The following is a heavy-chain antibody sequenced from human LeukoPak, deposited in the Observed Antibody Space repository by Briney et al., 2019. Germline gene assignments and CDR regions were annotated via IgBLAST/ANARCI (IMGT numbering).Heavy chain of an antibody. CDR2: IYYSGST. CDR1: GGSISSSSYY. D-gene: IGHD6-6*01. J-gene: IGHJ4*02. Sequence: SETLSLTCTVSGGSISSSSYYWGWIRQPPGKGLEWIGSIYYSGSTYYNPSLKSRVTISVDTSKNQFSLKLSSVTAADTAVYYCARGFAARRGFDYWGQGTLVTVSS. CDR3: ARGFAARRGFDY. V-gene: IGHV4-39*07.